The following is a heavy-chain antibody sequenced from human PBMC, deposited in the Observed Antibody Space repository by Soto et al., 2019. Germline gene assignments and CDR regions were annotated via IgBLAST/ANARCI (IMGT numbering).Heavy chain of an antibody. CDR1: GFTFSSYG. D-gene: IGHD3-3*01. J-gene: IGHJ6*03. CDR3: AREGIFGVVIQNYYYYMDV. Sequence: GGSLRLSCAASGFTFSSYGMHWVRQAPGKGLEWVAVIWYDGSNKYYADSVKGRFTISRDNSKNTLYLQMNSLRAEDTAVYYCAREGIFGVVIQNYYYYMDVWGKGTTVTVSS. V-gene: IGHV3-33*01. CDR2: IWYDGSNK.